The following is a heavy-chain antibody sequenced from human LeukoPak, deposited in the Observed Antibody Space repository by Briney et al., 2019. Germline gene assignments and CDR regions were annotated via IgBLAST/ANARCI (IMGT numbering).Heavy chain of an antibody. CDR3: ARDPPEDGTYGFRNDY. D-gene: IGHD3/OR15-3a*01. CDR1: GFTFSSYW. CDR2: IKQDGSEK. J-gene: IGHJ4*02. Sequence: GGSLRLSCAASGFTFSSYWMSWVRQAPGKGLEWVAHIKQDGSEKYYVDSVKGRFTISRDNAKNSLYLQMSSLRAEDTAVYYCARDPPEDGTYGFRNDYWGQGTLVTVSS. V-gene: IGHV3-7*01.